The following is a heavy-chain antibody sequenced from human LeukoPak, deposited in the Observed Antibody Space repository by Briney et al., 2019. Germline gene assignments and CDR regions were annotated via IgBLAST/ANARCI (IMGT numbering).Heavy chain of an antibody. CDR1: GGSISSSSYS. V-gene: IGHV4-39*07. Sequence: PSETLSLTCTVSGGSISSSSYSWGWIRQPPGKGLEWIGSIYYSGNSYYNPSLKSRVTISVDTSKNQFSLRLSSVTAADTAVYYCARAPSTIMGSFFHWYYMDVWGKGTTVTISS. CDR3: ARAPSTIMGSFFHWYYMDV. J-gene: IGHJ6*03. D-gene: IGHD5/OR15-5a*01. CDR2: IYYSGNS.